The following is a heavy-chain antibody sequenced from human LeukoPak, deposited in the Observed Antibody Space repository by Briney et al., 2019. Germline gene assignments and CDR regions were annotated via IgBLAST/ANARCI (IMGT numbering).Heavy chain of an antibody. CDR1: GYTFTDYY. Sequence: ASVKVSCKASGYTFTDYYMHWVRQAPGQGLEWVGWINSNSGGTNYAQKFQARVTMTRDTSISTAYMELNRLTSDDTAVYYCARGRPIRYDILTGYPPSFDFWGQGTLVTVSS. CDR2: INSNSGGT. J-gene: IGHJ4*02. D-gene: IGHD3-9*01. CDR3: ARGRPIRYDILTGYPPSFDF. V-gene: IGHV1-2*02.